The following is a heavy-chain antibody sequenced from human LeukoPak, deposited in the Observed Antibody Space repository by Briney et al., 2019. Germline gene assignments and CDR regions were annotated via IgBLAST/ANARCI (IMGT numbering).Heavy chain of an antibody. CDR2: IYYSGST. CDR3: ARDKNIIS. J-gene: IGHJ5*02. Sequence: SETLSLTCTVSGGSISSSSYYWGWIRQPPGKGLEWIGSIYYSGSTYYNPSLKSRVTISVDTSKNQFSLKLSSVTAADTAVYYCARDKNIISWGQGTLVTVSS. CDR1: GGSISSSSYY. V-gene: IGHV4-39*07. D-gene: IGHD2/OR15-2a*01.